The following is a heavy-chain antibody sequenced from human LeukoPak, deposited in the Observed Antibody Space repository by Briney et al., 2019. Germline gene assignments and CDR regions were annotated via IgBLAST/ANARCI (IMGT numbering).Heavy chain of an antibody. V-gene: IGHV3-23*01. D-gene: IGHD4-23*01. CDR1: GFTFSTYA. CDR2: ISSGGTT. CDR3: ATRQTTVDYYDC. Sequence: GGSLRLSCVGSGFTFSTYAMNWARQAPGKGLKWVSAISSGGTTYYADSVKGRFSSSRDYSKNTVYLQMNSLRAEDTPVYYCATRQTTVDYYDCWGQGTLVTVSS. J-gene: IGHJ4*02.